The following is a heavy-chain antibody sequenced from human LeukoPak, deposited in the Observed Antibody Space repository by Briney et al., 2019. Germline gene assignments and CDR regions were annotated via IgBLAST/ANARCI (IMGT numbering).Heavy chain of an antibody. Sequence: GGSLRLSCAASGFTFSSYWMHWVRQAPGKGLVWVSRINSDGSSTSYADSVKGRFTISRDNAKNTLYLQMNSLRAEDTAVYYCAKGGFSMVRGVIRPFDYWGQGTLVTVSS. J-gene: IGHJ4*02. D-gene: IGHD3-10*01. CDR2: INSDGSST. V-gene: IGHV3-74*01. CDR3: AKGGFSMVRGVIRPFDY. CDR1: GFTFSSYW.